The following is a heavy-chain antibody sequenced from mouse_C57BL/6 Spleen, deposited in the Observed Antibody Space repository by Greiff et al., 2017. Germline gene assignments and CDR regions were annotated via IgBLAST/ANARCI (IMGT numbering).Heavy chain of an antibody. CDR3: AGYDPLFAY. CDR2: IYPGDGDT. V-gene: IGHV1-82*01. J-gene: IGHJ3*01. D-gene: IGHD2-3*01. CDR1: GYAFSSSW. Sequence: VQLQQSGPELVKPGASVKISCKASGYAFSSSWMNWVKQRPGQGLEWIGRIYPGDGDTNYNGKFKGEATLTADTSSSTAYMQLSSLTSEDSAVYFCAGYDPLFAYWGQGTLVTVSA.